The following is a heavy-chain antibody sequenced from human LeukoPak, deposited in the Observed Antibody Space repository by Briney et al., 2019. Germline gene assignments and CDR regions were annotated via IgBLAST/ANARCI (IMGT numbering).Heavy chain of an antibody. J-gene: IGHJ4*02. CDR3: ARDDSGYDPFDY. Sequence: GASVKVSRKASGYTFTGYYMHWVRQAPGQGLEWMGWINPNSGGTNYAQKFQGRVTMTRDTSISTAYMELSRLRSDDTAVYYCARDDSGYDPFDYWGQGTLVTVSS. CDR2: INPNSGGT. V-gene: IGHV1-2*02. CDR1: GYTFTGYY. D-gene: IGHD5-12*01.